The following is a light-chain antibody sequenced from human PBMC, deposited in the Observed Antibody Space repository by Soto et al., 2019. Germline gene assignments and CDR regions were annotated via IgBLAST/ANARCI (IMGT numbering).Light chain of an antibody. V-gene: IGLV2-14*01. CDR1: SSDVGGYDY. CDR3: SSYSISTAYL. J-gene: IGLJ1*01. Sequence: QSVLTQPASVSGSPGQSITISCTGTSSDVGGYDYVSWYPLHPGKAPKLMVFEVSHRPSGVCYRFSGPKSGNAASRTTSGLQAEDEADYCCSSYSISTAYLFGTGTKVTVL. CDR2: EVS.